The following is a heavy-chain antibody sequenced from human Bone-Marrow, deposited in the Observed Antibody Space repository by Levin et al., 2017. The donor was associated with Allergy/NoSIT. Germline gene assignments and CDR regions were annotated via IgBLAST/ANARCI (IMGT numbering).Heavy chain of an antibody. CDR3: ARDCPHLSYSSTWYYYYGMDV. D-gene: IGHD6-13*01. CDR2: ISDSSSSI. Sequence: GKSLKISCAASGFTFSNSSMNWVRQAPGKGLEWVSYISDSSSSIFYADSVKGRFTISRDNAKNSLFLQMNSLRDEDTAVYYCARDCPHLSYSSTWYYYYGMDVWGQGTTVTVSS. V-gene: IGHV3-48*02. J-gene: IGHJ6*02. CDR1: GFTFSNSS.